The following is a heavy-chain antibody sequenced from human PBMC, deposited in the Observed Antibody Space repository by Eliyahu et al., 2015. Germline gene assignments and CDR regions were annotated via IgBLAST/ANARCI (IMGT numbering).Heavy chain of an antibody. CDR2: ISGSGGST. CDR3: AKDHYEDTAMALGELSFDY. J-gene: IGHJ4*02. Sequence: SYAMSWVRQAPGKGLEWVSAISGSGGSTYYADSVKGRFTISRDNSKNTLYLQMNSLRAEDTAVYYCAKDHYEDTAMALGELSFDYWGQGTLVTVSS. CDR1: SYA. D-gene: IGHD3-16*02. V-gene: IGHV3-23*01.